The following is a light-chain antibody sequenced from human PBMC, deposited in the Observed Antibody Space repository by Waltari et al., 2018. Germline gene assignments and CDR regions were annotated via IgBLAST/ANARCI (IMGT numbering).Light chain of an antibody. Sequence: QSALTQPASVSGSPGQSITISCTGSSSDVVGYNYVSWYHQHPGKAPKLIIFDVSGRPFGVSTRFSGSKSGNTASLTISGLQPDDEADYHCISYTSSRHYVFGSGTKVIVL. V-gene: IGLV2-14*03. CDR1: SSDVVGYNY. J-gene: IGLJ1*01. CDR3: ISYTSSRHYV. CDR2: DVS.